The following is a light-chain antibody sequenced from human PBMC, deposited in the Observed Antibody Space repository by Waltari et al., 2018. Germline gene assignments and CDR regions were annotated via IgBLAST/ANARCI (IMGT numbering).Light chain of an antibody. V-gene: IGKV3-20*01. CDR2: GAS. J-gene: IGKJ1*01. CDR3: QHYVRLPAT. Sequence: EIVLTQSPGTLSLSPGERATLSCRSSQSVSRTLAWYQQKPGQAPKLLIDGASIRAAGIPDRFTGSGSGTDFSLTISSLEPGDFAIYFLQHYVRLPATFVQGTKVEIK. CDR1: QSVSRT.